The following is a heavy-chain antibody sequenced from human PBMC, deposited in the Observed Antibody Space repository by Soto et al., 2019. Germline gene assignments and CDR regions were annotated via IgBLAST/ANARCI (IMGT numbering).Heavy chain of an antibody. CDR3: AREIAHGYYDILTGKDYYYYGMDV. Sequence: SQTLSLTCTVSGGYISSHYWSWIRQPPGKGLEWIGYIYYSGSTNYNPSLKSRVTISVDTSKNQFSLKLSSVTAADTAVYYCAREIAHGYYDILTGKDYYYYGMDVWGQGTTVTVSS. J-gene: IGHJ6*02. CDR1: GGYISSHY. V-gene: IGHV4-59*11. CDR2: IYYSGST. D-gene: IGHD3-9*01.